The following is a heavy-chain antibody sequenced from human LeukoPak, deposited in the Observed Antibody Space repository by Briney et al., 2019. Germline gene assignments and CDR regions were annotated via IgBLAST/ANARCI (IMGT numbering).Heavy chain of an antibody. CDR2: IIPIFGTA. CDR3: AKGYCSGGSCELGDY. Sequence: SVKVSCKASGGTFSSYAISWVRQAPGQGLEWMGGIIPIFGTANYAQKFQGRVTITADESTSTAYMELSSLRSEDTAVYYCAKGYCSGGSCELGDYWGQGTLVTVSS. D-gene: IGHD2-15*01. J-gene: IGHJ4*02. V-gene: IGHV1-69*01. CDR1: GGTFSSYA.